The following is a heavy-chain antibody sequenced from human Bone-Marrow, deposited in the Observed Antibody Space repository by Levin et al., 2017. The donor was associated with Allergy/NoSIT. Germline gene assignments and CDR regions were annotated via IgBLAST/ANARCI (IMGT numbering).Heavy chain of an antibody. CDR1: GFTLSTYW. Sequence: GESLKISCAASGFTLSTYWMHWVRQAPGKGLVWVSRINEDGRTITYADSVKGRFTISRDYASNTLYLQMNNLRVEDTAVYYCARDFTGVSDYWGQGTLVTVSS. CDR2: INEDGRTI. J-gene: IGHJ4*02. D-gene: IGHD7-27*01. CDR3: ARDFTGVSDY. V-gene: IGHV3-74*01.